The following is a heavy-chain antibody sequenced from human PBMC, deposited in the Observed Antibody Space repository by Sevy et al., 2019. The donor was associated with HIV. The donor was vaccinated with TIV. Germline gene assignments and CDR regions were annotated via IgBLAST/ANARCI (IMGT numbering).Heavy chain of an antibody. CDR1: GYTFTSYG. Sequence: ASVKVSCKASGYTFTSYGISWVRQAPGQGLEWMGWISAYNGNTNYAQKLQGRVTMTTDTSTSTAYMELRSLRSDETAVYYCARDDVGQIIVVVPAAFFQAYYYYGMDVWGQGTTVTVSS. D-gene: IGHD2-2*01. J-gene: IGHJ6*02. CDR2: ISAYNGNT. CDR3: ARDDVGQIIVVVPAAFFQAYYYYGMDV. V-gene: IGHV1-18*01.